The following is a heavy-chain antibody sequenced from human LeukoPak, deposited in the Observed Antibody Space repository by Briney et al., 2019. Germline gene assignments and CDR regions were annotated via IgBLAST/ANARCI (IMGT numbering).Heavy chain of an antibody. V-gene: IGHV1-2*02. CDR2: INPNSGGT. CDR3: ARSYYDFWSGYSSRVLDY. D-gene: IGHD3-3*01. J-gene: IGHJ4*02. CDR1: GYTFTCYY. Sequence: GASVKVSCKASGYTFTCYYMHWVRQAPGQGLEWMGWINPNSGGTNYAQKFQGRVTMTRDTSISTAYMELSRLRSDDTAVYYCARSYYDFWSGYSSRVLDYWGQGTLVTVSS.